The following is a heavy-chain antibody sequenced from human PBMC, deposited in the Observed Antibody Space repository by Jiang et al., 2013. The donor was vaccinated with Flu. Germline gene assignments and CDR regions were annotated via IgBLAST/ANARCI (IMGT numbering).Heavy chain of an antibody. CDR2: IIPIFGTA. J-gene: IGHJ4*02. Sequence: SGAEVKKPGSSVKVSCKASGGTFSSYAISWVRQAPGQGLEWMGGIIPIFGTANYAQKFQGRVTITADESTSTAYMELGSLRSEDTAVYYCAREVQLGSVPGERYYFDYWGQGTLVTVSS. D-gene: IGHD4-17*01. V-gene: IGHV1-69*01. CDR1: GGTFSSYA. CDR3: AREVQLGSVPGERYYFDY.